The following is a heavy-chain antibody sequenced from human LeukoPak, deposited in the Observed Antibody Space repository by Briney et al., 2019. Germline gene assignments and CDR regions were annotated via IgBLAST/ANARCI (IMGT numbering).Heavy chain of an antibody. V-gene: IGHV3-74*01. J-gene: IGHJ6*03. CDR3: AKCILTGYYKGYMDV. D-gene: IGHD3-9*01. Sequence: GGSLRLSCAASGFTFSSYWMHWVRQAPGKGLVWVLRINSDGSSTIYADSVKGLFTISRDNAKNTLYLQMNSLRAEDTAVYYCAKCILTGYYKGYMDVWGKGTTVTISS. CDR2: INSDGSST. CDR1: GFTFSSYW.